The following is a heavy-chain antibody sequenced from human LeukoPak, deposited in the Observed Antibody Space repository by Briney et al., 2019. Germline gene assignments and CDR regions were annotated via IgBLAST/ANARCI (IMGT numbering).Heavy chain of an antibody. CDR3: ARGQGSGWGSYYYYGMDV. CDR1: GYTFTSYG. V-gene: IGHV1-18*01. CDR2: VSAYNGNT. D-gene: IGHD6-19*01. Sequence: ASVKVSCKASGYTFTSYGISWVRQAPGQGLEWMGWVSAYNGNTNYAQKLQGRVTMTTDTSTSTAYMELRSLRSDDTAVYYCARGQGSGWGSYYYYGMDVWGQGTTVTVSS. J-gene: IGHJ6*02.